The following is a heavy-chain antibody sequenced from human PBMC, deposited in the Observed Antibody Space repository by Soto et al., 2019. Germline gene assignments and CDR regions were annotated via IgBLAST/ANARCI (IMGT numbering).Heavy chain of an antibody. CDR3: ARDRSSPDYYDSSGYPIDNWFDP. J-gene: IGHJ5*02. Sequence: SVKVSCKASGGTFSSYAISWVRQAPGQGLEWMGGIIPIFGTANYAQKFQGRVTITADESTSTAYMELSSLRSEDTAVYYCARDRSSPDYYDSSGYPIDNWFDPWGQGTLVTVSS. CDR1: GGTFSSYA. CDR2: IIPIFGTA. D-gene: IGHD3-22*01. V-gene: IGHV1-69*13.